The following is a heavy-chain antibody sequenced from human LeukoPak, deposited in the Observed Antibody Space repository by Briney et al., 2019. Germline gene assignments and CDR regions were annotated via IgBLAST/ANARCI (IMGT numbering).Heavy chain of an antibody. V-gene: IGHV4-34*01. CDR2: INHSGST. CDR3: ARGLGGSGSYYFDY. CDR1: GGSFSGYY. Sequence: PSETLSLTCAVYGGSFSGYYWSWIRQPPGKGLEWIGEINHSGSTNYNPSLKSRVTISVDTSKNQFSLRLSSVTAADTAVYYCARGLGGSGSYYFDYWGQGTLVTVSS. D-gene: IGHD3-10*01. J-gene: IGHJ4*02.